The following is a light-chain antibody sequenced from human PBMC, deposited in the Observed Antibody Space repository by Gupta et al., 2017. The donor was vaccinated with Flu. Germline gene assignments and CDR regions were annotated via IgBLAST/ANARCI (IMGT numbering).Light chain of an antibody. CDR3: QQENSYPYS. CDR2: KAS. CDR1: QSISSW. J-gene: IGKJ2*03. Sequence: DIQMTQSPSTLSASVGDRVTITCRASQSISSWLAWYQQKPGKAPKLLIYKASSLESGVPSRFSGSGSGTXFTLTIXSLQPDDFATYYCQQENSYPYSFGXGTKLEIK. V-gene: IGKV1-5*03.